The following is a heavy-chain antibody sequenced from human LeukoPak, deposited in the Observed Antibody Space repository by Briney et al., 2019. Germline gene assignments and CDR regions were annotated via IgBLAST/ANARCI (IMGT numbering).Heavy chain of an antibody. J-gene: IGHJ4*02. Sequence: GGSVRLSCAASGFTFSSYWMHWVRQAPGKGLVWVSRINTDGSNTSYADSVKSRFTISRDNAKHTLYLQMNSLRAEDTAVYYCASGWSSSYWGQGTLVTVSS. CDR2: INTDGSNT. CDR1: GFTFSSYW. V-gene: IGHV3-74*01. CDR3: ASGWSSSY. D-gene: IGHD6-13*01.